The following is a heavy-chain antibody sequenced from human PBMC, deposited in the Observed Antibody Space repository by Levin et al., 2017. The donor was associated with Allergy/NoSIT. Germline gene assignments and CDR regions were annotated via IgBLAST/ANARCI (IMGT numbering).Heavy chain of an antibody. CDR2: INHSGST. CDR3: ARSGYCSGGSCYSRAEYFQH. J-gene: IGHJ1*01. Sequence: PGGSLRLSCAVYGGSFSGYYWSWIRQPPGKGLEWIGEINHSGSTNYNPSLKSRVTISVDTSKNQFSLKLSSVTAADTAVYYCARSGYCSGGSCYSRAEYFQHWGQGTLVTVSS. CDR1: GGSFSGYY. V-gene: IGHV4-34*01. D-gene: IGHD2-15*01.